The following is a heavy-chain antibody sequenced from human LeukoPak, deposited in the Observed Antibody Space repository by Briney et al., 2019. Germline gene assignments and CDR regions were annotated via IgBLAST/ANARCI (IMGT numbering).Heavy chain of an antibody. CDR2: IYYSGST. CDR1: GGSISSYY. Sequence: SETLSLTCTVSGGSISSYYWSWIRQPPGKGLEWIGYIYYSGSTNYNPSLKSRVTISVGTSKNQFSLKLSSVTAADTAVYYCARGIDYGDPIDYWGQGTLVTVSS. J-gene: IGHJ4*02. V-gene: IGHV4-59*01. D-gene: IGHD4-17*01. CDR3: ARGIDYGDPIDY.